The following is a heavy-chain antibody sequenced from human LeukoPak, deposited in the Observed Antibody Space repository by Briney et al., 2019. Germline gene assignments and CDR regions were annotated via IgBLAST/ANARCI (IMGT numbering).Heavy chain of an antibody. V-gene: IGHV1-18*04. Sequence: ASVKVSCKASGYTFIAYYLHWVRQAPGQGLEWMGWISAYNGNTNYAQKLQGRVTMTTDTSTSTAYMELRSLRSDDTAVYYCAREGDYDIWGQGTMVTVSS. CDR1: GYTFIAYY. CDR2: ISAYNGNT. J-gene: IGHJ3*02. CDR3: AREGDYDI. D-gene: IGHD3-16*01.